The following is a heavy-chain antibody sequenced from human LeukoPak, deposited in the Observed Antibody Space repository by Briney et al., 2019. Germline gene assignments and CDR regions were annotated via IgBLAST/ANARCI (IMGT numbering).Heavy chain of an antibody. V-gene: IGHV1-69*04. CDR2: IIPILGIA. Sequence: GASVKVSCKASGGTFSSYAISWVRQAPGQGLEWMGRIIPILGIANYAQKFQGRVTITADKSTSTAYMELSSLRSEDTAVYYCARDVRTEGYSYGYWGQGTLVTVSS. CDR1: GGTFSSYA. J-gene: IGHJ4*02. D-gene: IGHD5-18*01. CDR3: ARDVRTEGYSYGY.